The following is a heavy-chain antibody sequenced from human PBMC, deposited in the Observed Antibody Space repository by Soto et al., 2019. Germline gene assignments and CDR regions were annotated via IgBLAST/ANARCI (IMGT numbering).Heavy chain of an antibody. D-gene: IGHD3-16*01. CDR2: IIPILGIA. CDR3: ARGGGGYNRYFDY. Sequence: QVQLVQSGAEVKKPGSSVKVSCKASGGTFSSYTISWVRQAPGQGLEWMGRIIPILGIANYAQKFQGRVTITADKSTSTAYMELSSLRYEDTAVYYCARGGGGYNRYFDYWGQGTLVTVSS. CDR1: GGTFSSYT. V-gene: IGHV1-69*02. J-gene: IGHJ4*02.